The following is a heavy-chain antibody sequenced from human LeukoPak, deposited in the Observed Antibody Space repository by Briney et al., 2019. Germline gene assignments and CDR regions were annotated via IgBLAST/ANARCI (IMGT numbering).Heavy chain of an antibody. CDR3: ARGRTTRY. D-gene: IGHD1-14*01. CDR2: INHSGST. Sequence: PAETLSLTCAVYGVSFSGYYWNWIRQPPGKGLEWIGEINHSGSTNHNPSLKSRVTISVDTSKNQFSLKLSSVTAADTAVYYCARGRTTRYWGQGTLVTVSS. J-gene: IGHJ4*02. CDR1: GVSFSGYY. V-gene: IGHV4-34*01.